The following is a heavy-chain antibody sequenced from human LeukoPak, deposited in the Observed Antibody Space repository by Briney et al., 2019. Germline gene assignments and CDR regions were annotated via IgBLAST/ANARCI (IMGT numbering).Heavy chain of an antibody. Sequence: ASVKVSCKTSGYTFTNFDINWVRQATGQGLEWMGWMNPNTGNAGYAQKFQDRVTITWDASISTAYMDLSSLRSEDTAVYYCARLGYINSYNYWGRETRSPSPQ. CDR1: GYTFTNFD. CDR2: MNPNTGNA. D-gene: IGHD4-11*01. V-gene: IGHV1-8*01. CDR3: ARLGYINSYNY. J-gene: IGHJ4*02.